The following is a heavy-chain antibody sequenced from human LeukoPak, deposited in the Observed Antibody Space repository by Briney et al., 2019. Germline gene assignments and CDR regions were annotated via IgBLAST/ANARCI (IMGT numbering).Heavy chain of an antibody. Sequence: GASVKISCKASGYTFTSYAMNWVRQAPGQGLEWMGWINPNSGGTNYAQKFQGRVTMTRDTSISTAYMELSRLRSDDTAVYYCARVFGGSGVVAYWGQGTLVTVSS. J-gene: IGHJ4*02. CDR1: GYTFTSYA. CDR2: INPNSGGT. D-gene: IGHD3-22*01. CDR3: ARVFGGSGVVAY. V-gene: IGHV1-2*02.